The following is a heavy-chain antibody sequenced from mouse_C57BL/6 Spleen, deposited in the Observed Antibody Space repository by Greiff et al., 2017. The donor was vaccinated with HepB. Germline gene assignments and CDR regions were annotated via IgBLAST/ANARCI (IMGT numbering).Heavy chain of an antibody. Sequence: QVQLQQPGAELVKPGASVKLSCKASGYTFTSYWMHWVKQRPGQGLEWIGMIHPNRGSTNYNEKFKSKATLTVDKSSSTAYMQLSSLTSEDSAVYYCARGGFYPWYFDVWGTGTTVTVSS. CDR3: ARGGFYPWYFDV. CDR1: GYTFTSYW. V-gene: IGHV1-64*01. CDR2: IHPNRGST. D-gene: IGHD2-1*01. J-gene: IGHJ1*03.